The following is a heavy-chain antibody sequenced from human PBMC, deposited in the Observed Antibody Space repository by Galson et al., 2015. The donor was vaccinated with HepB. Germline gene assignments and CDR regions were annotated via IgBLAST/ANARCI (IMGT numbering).Heavy chain of an antibody. Sequence: SLRLSCAASGFTFSDYWMTWVRQAPGKGLEWVANIKQDGSEKHYVDSVKGRFTISGDNAKNSLYLQMNGLRAEDTAVYYCAKDFGHYFWGQGALITVSP. V-gene: IGHV3-7*01. CDR1: GFTFSDYW. CDR2: IKQDGSEK. D-gene: IGHD2/OR15-2a*01. CDR3: AKDFGHYF. J-gene: IGHJ4*02.